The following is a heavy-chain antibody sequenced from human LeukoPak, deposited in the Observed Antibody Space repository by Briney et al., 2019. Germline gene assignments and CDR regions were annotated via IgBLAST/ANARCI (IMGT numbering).Heavy chain of an antibody. CDR1: GFTFSSYS. CDR2: ISSSSSYI. V-gene: IGHV3-21*01. Sequence: GGSLRLSCAASGFTFSSYSMNWVRQAPGKGLEWVSSISSSSSYIYYADSVKGRFTISRDNAKNSLYLQMNSLRAEDTAVYYCARALSSDFRSGFTTGNDVWGQGSLVIVSS. J-gene: IGHJ4*02. CDR3: ARALSSDFRSGFTTGNDV. D-gene: IGHD3-3*01.